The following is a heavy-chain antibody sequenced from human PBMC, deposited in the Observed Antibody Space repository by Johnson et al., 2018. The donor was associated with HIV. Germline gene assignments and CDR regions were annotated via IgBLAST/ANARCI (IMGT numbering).Heavy chain of an antibody. V-gene: IGHV3-30*02. J-gene: IGHJ3*02. CDR3: ARDRSSGWYGRVDAFDI. Sequence: QMQLVESGGGVVQPGGSLRLSCAASGFTFSSNGMHWVRQAPGKGLEWVAFIRYDASNTYYADSVKGRFTISRDNSRTTLYLQMNSLRAEDTALYYCARDRSSGWYGRVDAFDIWGQGTMVTVSS. CDR1: GFTFSSNG. D-gene: IGHD6-19*01. CDR2: IRYDASNT.